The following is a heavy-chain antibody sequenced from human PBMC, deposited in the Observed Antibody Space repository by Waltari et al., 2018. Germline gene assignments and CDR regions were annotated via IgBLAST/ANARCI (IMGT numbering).Heavy chain of an antibody. CDR1: GFTFSIYA. D-gene: IGHD3-10*01. V-gene: IGHV3-30*01. Sequence: QVQLVEAGGGVVQPGMSLRLSCAASGFTFSIYAMNWIRQAPGKGLELVAVISSDGLTIFYADSIKGRFTISRENSKNTLYLQINSLRAEDTAVYFCAREGYTSGTLGDFDHWGQGTLVTVSS. CDR3: AREGYTSGTLGDFDH. J-gene: IGHJ4*02. CDR2: ISSDGLTI.